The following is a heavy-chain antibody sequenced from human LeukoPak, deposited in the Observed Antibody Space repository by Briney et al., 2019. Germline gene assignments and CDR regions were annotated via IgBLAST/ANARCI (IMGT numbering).Heavy chain of an antibody. J-gene: IGHJ4*02. V-gene: IGHV4-59*01. CDR1: GGSISSYN. D-gene: IGHD6-19*01. CDR3: ARVKRDSSGWYSFNFDY. CDR2: IYYSGST. Sequence: KPSETLSLTCTVSGGSISSYNWSWIRQPPGKGLEWIGYIYYSGSTNYNPSLKSRFTISVDTSKNQFSLKLSSVTAADTAVYYCARVKRDSSGWYSFNFDYWGQGTLVTVSS.